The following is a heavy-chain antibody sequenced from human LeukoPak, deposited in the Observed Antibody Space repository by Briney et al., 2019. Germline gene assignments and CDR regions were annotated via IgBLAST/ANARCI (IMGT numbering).Heavy chain of an antibody. CDR2: INPSGGST. CDR1: GYTVTGYY. CDR3: ARKAGGSYRLDY. D-gene: IGHD1-26*01. Sequence: ASVKVSCKASGYTVTGYYMHWVRQAPGQGLEWMGIINPSGGSTSYAQKFQGRVTMTRDTSTSTVYMELSSLRSEDTAVYYCARKAGGSYRLDYWGQGTLVTVSS. V-gene: IGHV1-46*01. J-gene: IGHJ4*02.